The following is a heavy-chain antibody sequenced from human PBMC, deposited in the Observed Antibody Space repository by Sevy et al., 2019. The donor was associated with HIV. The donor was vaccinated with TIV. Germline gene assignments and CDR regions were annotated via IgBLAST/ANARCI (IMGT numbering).Heavy chain of an antibody. D-gene: IGHD5-18*01. CDR3: ARVRYTYGSYYFDY. V-gene: IGHV3-11*01. J-gene: IGHJ4*02. CDR2: ISRRGSTI. Sequence: GGSLRLSCAASEFTLSDYCISWIRQAPGKGLEWVTYISRRGSTIYYADSVKGRFTISRDNAKNSLYLQMNSLRAEDTAVYYCARVRYTYGSYYFDYWGQGALVTVSS. CDR1: EFTLSDYC.